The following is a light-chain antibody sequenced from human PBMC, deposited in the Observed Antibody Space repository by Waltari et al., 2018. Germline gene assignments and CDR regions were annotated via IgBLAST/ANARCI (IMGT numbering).Light chain of an antibody. CDR1: QAISSN. Sequence: EVVMTQSPATLSLFPEEGATLSCRASQAISSNLAWYQQRPGQAPRLLIFDASTRAPSIPARFSGSGSGTEFTLTIRSLQSEDSAVYYCQQYNRWPPITFGQGTRLEIK. V-gene: IGKV3-15*01. CDR3: QQYNRWPPIT. J-gene: IGKJ5*01. CDR2: DAS.